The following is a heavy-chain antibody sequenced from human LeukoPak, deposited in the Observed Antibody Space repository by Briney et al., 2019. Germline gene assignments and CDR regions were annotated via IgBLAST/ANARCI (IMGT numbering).Heavy chain of an antibody. D-gene: IGHD2-2*01. J-gene: IGHJ5*02. Sequence: GGSLRLSCAASGFTFSSYWMHWVRQAPGKGLVWVSRINTDGSTTTYADSVKGRFTISRDNAKNTLYLQMNSLRAEDTAVYYCVKAPGRYCSSTSCYSYNWFDPWGQGTLVTVSS. CDR2: INTDGSTT. V-gene: IGHV3-74*01. CDR3: VKAPGRYCSSTSCYSYNWFDP. CDR1: GFTFSSYW.